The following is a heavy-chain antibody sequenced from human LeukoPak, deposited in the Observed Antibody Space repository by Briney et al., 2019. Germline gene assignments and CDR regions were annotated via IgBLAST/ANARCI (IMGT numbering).Heavy chain of an antibody. Sequence: SETLSLTCTVSGGSISSYYWSWIRQPPGKGLEWIGYIYYSGSTNCNPSLKSRVTISVDTSKNQFSLKLSSVTAADTAVYYCATSYSSWYLPFDYWGQGTLVTVSS. V-gene: IGHV4-59*01. CDR1: GGSISSYY. CDR2: IYYSGST. J-gene: IGHJ4*02. D-gene: IGHD6-13*01. CDR3: ATSYSSWYLPFDY.